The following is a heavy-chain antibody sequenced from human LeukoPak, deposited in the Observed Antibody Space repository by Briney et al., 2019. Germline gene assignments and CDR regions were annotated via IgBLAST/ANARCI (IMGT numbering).Heavy chain of an antibody. J-gene: IGHJ4*02. Sequence: GGSLRLSCAASGFTFSSHSMNWVRQAPGKGLEWVSSISSSSSYIYYADSVKGRFTISRDNAKNSPYLQMNSLRAEDTAVYYCARALGRKDPGDYWGQGTLVTVSS. CDR2: ISSSSSYI. CDR1: GFTFSSHS. CDR3: ARALGRKDPGDY. V-gene: IGHV3-21*01.